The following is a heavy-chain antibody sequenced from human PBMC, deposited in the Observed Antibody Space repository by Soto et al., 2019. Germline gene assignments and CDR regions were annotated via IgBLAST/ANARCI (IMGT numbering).Heavy chain of an antibody. Sequence: QVQLQQWGAGLLKPSETLSLNCAVNGGSLSHYYWSWIRQPPGKGLEWIGEIKGDGSTNYSPSLKSRATISSDTLNNQFSLRLYAVTAADTGVYYCARGQEGVVATHWDQGTLVTVSS. CDR1: GGSLSHYY. CDR2: IKGDGST. J-gene: IGHJ4*02. D-gene: IGHD5-12*01. CDR3: ARGQEGVVATH. V-gene: IGHV4-34*01.